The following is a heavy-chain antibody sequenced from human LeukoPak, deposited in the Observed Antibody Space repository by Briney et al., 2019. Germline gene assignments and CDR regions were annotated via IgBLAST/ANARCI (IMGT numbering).Heavy chain of an antibody. Sequence: GGSLRLSCAASGFTFSDHFMDWVRQAPGKGLEWVGRTRNKANDYTTEYAASARGRFTISRDDSRNSLYLQMNSLQTEDTAVYYCARERNSGSYFLGSFDYWGQGTLVTVSS. J-gene: IGHJ4*02. D-gene: IGHD1-26*01. CDR1: GFTFSDHF. CDR2: TRNKANDYTT. CDR3: ARERNSGSYFLGSFDY. V-gene: IGHV3-72*01.